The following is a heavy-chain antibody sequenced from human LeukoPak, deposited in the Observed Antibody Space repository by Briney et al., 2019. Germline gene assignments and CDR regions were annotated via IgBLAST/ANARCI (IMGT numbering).Heavy chain of an antibody. J-gene: IGHJ4*02. CDR3: AKEVQRGFDYSNSLDF. Sequence: PGRSLRLSCVASGFTFSHDGTHWVRQAPGRGLEWVAVIWNDGSNKYYADSVKGRFTISRDNSKNTLYLQMNSLRAEDTAVYYCAKEVQRGFDYSNSLDFWGQGTLVTVSS. CDR1: GFTFSHDG. CDR2: IWNDGSNK. V-gene: IGHV3-33*06. D-gene: IGHD4-11*01.